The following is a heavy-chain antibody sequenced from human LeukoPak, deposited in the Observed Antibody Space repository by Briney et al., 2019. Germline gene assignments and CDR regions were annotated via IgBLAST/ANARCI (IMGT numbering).Heavy chain of an antibody. CDR2: IIPIFGTA. J-gene: IGHJ5*02. V-gene: IGHV1-69*13. D-gene: IGHD5-24*01. Sequence: RASVKVSCKASGGTFSSYAISWVRQAPGQGLEWMGGIIPIFGTANYAQKFQGRVTITADESTSTAYMELSSLRSEDTAVYYCARDQRDGYIQAWGQGTLVTVSS. CDR3: ARDQRDGYIQA. CDR1: GGTFSSYA.